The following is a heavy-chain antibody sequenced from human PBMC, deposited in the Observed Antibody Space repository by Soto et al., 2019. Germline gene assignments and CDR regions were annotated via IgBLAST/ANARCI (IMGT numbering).Heavy chain of an antibody. J-gene: IGHJ6*02. CDR2: TIPMFGTP. V-gene: IGHV1-69*01. Sequence: QVQLVQSGAEMQQPGASVRVSCKASGGTFSKYAFSWVRQAPGQGLEWLGGTIPMFGTPNYAQKFQGRVPISADESTATVYMELSSLRSDDTAVYFCARPLRDRNYYYGMAVWGQGTTVTVSS. CDR1: GGTFSKYA. D-gene: IGHD3-22*01. CDR3: ARPLRDRNYYYGMAV.